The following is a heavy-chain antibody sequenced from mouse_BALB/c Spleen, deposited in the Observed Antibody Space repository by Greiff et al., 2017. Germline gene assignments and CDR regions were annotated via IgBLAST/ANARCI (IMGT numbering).Heavy chain of an antibody. CDR3: ARLDYCGSSYWYFDV. D-gene: IGHD1-1*01. J-gene: IGHJ1*01. Sequence: EVQLQQSGPELVKPGASVKIPCKASGYTFTDYNMDWVKQSHGKSLEWIGDINPNNGGTIYNQKFKGKATLTVDKSSSTAYMELRSLTSEDTAVYYCARLDYCGSSYWYFDVWGAGTTVTVSS. CDR1: GYTFTDYN. CDR2: INPNNGGT. V-gene: IGHV1-18*01.